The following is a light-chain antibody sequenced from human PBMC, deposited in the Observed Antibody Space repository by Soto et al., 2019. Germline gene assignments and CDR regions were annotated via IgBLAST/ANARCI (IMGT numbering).Light chain of an antibody. CDR1: SSNIGAGHD. CDR2: GNG. J-gene: IGLJ1*01. V-gene: IGLV1-40*01. CDR3: QSYDSSLSGSEV. Sequence: QSALTQPPSVSGAPGQRVTISCTGSSSNIGAGHDVHWYQQLPGTAPKLLIYGNGNRPSGVPDRFSGSKSGTSASLAIPGLQAEDEADYYCQSYDSSLSGSEVFGTGTKVTVL.